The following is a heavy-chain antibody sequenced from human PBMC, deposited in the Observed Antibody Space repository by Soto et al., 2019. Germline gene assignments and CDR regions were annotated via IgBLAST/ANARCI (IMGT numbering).Heavy chain of an antibody. Sequence: QVQLVESGGGVVQPGRSLRLSCAASGFTFRSYGMHWVRQAPGKGLEWVAAIWYDGTNKYYADSVKGRFTISRDNSKNTLYLQMNSLRAEDTAVYYCARDLGYSYGWDIDYWGQGTLVTVSS. CDR1: GFTFRSYG. J-gene: IGHJ4*02. V-gene: IGHV3-33*01. CDR3: ARDLGYSYGWDIDY. CDR2: IWYDGTNK. D-gene: IGHD5-18*01.